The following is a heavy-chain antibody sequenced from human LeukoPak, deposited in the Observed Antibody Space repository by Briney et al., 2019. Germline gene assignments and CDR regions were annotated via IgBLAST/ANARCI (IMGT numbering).Heavy chain of an antibody. J-gene: IGHJ4*02. CDR3: ARLLAAAQTDYFDY. Sequence: PTETLSLTCTVSGGSISSSRYFWAWVRLPPGKGLEWIGSVYYSGSTYYNPSLKSRVTISGDTSKNQFSLKLSSVTAADSGVYYCARLLAAAQTDYFDYWGPGTLVGVSS. D-gene: IGHD6-13*01. CDR1: GGSISSSRYF. V-gene: IGHV4-39*01. CDR2: VYYSGST.